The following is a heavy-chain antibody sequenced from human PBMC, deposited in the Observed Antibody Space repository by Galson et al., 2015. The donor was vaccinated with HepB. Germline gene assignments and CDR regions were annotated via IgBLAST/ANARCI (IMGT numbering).Heavy chain of an antibody. D-gene: IGHD3-22*01. CDR3: IRRVWDDSSGSYGVDV. J-gene: IGHJ6*02. CDR2: ISSSSSII. V-gene: IGHV3-48*01. Sequence: SLRLSCAASGFTFTSYSMNWVRRAPGKGLEWVSYISSSSSIIYYADSVKGRFTISRDDSKNTAYLQMNSLKIEDTAVYYCIRRVWDDSSGSYGVDVWGQGTTVTVSS. CDR1: GFTFTSYS.